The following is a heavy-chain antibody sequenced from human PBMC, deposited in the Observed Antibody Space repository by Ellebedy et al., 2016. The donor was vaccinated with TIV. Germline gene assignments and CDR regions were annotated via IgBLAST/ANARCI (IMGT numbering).Heavy chain of an antibody. CDR1: GHSFTSYG. Sequence: ASVKVSCXASGHSFTSYGIHWVRQAPGQSLEWMGWINTGNDNTKYSQKFQGRVTITRDYMELSSLRSEDTAVYYCARAPYGDYSRFDYWGQGTLVTVSS. CDR3: ARAPYGDYSRFDY. V-gene: IGHV1-3*04. J-gene: IGHJ4*02. CDR2: INTGNDNT. D-gene: IGHD4-17*01.